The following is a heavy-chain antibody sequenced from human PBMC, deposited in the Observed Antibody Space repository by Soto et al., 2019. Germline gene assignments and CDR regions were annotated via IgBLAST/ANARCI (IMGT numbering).Heavy chain of an antibody. J-gene: IGHJ3*02. Sequence: SVKVSCKASGFTFTSSAMQWVRQSRGQRLEWIGWIVVGSGNTNYAQKFQERVTITRDMSTSTAYMELSSLRSEDTAVYYCAAGGVAIFGVAYAFDIWGQGTMVTVSS. CDR2: IVVGSGNT. V-gene: IGHV1-58*02. CDR1: GFTFTSSA. CDR3: AAGGVAIFGVAYAFDI. D-gene: IGHD3-3*01.